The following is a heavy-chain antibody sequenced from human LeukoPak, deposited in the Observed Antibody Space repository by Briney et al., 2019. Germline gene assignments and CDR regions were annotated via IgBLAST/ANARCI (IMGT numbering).Heavy chain of an antibody. J-gene: IGHJ4*02. CDR1: GFTFSSYA. CDR3: ARDLAYSRLDY. D-gene: IGHD5-18*01. V-gene: IGHV3-30-3*01. CDR2: ISYDGSNK. Sequence: GGSLRLSCAACGFTFSSYAMHWVRQAPGKGLEGVAVISYDGSNKYYADSVKGRFTISRDNAKNPLSLQMDTLRVEDTAFYYCARDLAYSRLDYWGQGMLVTVSS.